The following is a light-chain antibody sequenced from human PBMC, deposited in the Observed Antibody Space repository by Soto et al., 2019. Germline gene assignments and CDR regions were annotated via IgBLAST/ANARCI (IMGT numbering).Light chain of an antibody. CDR1: QSISSW. CDR2: DAS. J-gene: IGKJ1*01. Sequence: DIQMTQSPSTLSASVGDRVTITCRASQSISSWLAWYQQKPGKAPKLLIYDASSLESGVPSRFSGGGSGTEFTLTISSLQPDDFATYYCQQYNRYWTFGQGTKVEIK. V-gene: IGKV1-5*01. CDR3: QQYNRYWT.